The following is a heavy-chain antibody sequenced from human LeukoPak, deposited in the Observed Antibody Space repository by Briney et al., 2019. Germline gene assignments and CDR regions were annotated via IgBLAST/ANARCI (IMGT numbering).Heavy chain of an antibody. CDR3: ARVAPGFTYGDSDPLTWYFDL. D-gene: IGHD4-17*01. CDR1: GFALNTYS. J-gene: IGHJ2*01. Sequence: GGSLRLSCAPSGFALNTYSMKWVPQAPGKGPEWGSLLCSTRLYKYHAVSAKGRFTISRDNAKYSVSLQMNSLRAEDTAVYYCARVAPGFTYGDSDPLTWYFDLWGRGTLVTVSS. CDR2: LCSTRLYK. V-gene: IGHV3-21*01.